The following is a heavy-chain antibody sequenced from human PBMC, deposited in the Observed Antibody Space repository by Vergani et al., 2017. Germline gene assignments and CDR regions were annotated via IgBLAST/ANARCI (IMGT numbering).Heavy chain of an antibody. V-gene: IGHV3-33*01. Sequence: QVQLVESGGGVVQPGRSLRLSCAASGFTFSSYGMHWVRQAPGKGLEWVAVIWYDGSNKYYADSVKGRFTISRDNSKNTLYLQMNSLRAEDTAVYYCARAGGWSRGGSFDYWGQGTLVTVSS. CDR2: IWYDGSNK. CDR1: GFTFSSYG. J-gene: IGHJ4*02. CDR3: ARAGGWSRGGSFDY. D-gene: IGHD6-19*01.